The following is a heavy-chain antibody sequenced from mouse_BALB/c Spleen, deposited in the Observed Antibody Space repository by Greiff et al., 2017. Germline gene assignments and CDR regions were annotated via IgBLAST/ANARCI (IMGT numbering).Heavy chain of an antibody. CDR3: ATFYYGNFLGRDY. CDR1: GYSITSGYY. J-gene: IGHJ2*01. D-gene: IGHD2-1*01. V-gene: IGHV3-6*02. Sequence: EVQRVESGPGLVKPSQSLSLTCSVTGYSITSGYYWNWIRQFPGNKLEWMGYISYDGSNNYNPSLKNRISITRDTSKNQFFLKLNSVTTEDTATYYCATFYYGNFLGRDYWGQGTTLTVSS. CDR2: ISYDGSN.